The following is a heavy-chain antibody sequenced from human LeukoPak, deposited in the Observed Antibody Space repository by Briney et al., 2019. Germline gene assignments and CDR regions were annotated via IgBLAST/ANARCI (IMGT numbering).Heavy chain of an antibody. CDR1: GFTFSSYE. CDR3: ARDSNDFWSGYQNWFDP. J-gene: IGHJ5*02. V-gene: IGHV3-48*03. Sequence: GGSLRLSCAASGFTFSSYEMNWVRQAPGKGLEWISYITTSGTTLDYADSVKGRFTISRDNAKNSLYLQMNSLRAEDTAVYYCARDSNDFWSGYQNWFDPWGQGTLVTVSS. D-gene: IGHD3-3*01. CDR2: ITTSGTTL.